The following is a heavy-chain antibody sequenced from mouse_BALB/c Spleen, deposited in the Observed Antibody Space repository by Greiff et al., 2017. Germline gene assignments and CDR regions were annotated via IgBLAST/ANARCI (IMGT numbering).Heavy chain of an antibody. V-gene: IGHV3-6*02. CDR1: GYSITSGYY. CDR3: AREGLGRRIPMDY. J-gene: IGHJ4*01. Sequence: EVKLQESGPGLVKPSQSLSLTCSVTGYSITSGYYWNWIRQFPGNKLEWMGYISYDGSNNYNPSLKNRISITRDTSKNQFFLKLNSVTTEDTATYYCAREGLGRRIPMDYWGQGTSVTVSS. CDR2: ISYDGSN. D-gene: IGHD4-1*01.